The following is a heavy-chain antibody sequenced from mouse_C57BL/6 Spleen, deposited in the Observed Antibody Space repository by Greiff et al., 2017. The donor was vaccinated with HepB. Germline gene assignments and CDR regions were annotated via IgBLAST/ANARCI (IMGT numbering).Heavy chain of an antibody. D-gene: IGHD1-1*01. CDR3: TRYYGSSSYFDY. V-gene: IGHV1-15*01. CDR1: GYTFTDYE. Sequence: VQLQQSGAELVRPGASVTLSCKASGYTFTDYEMHWVKQTPVHGLEWIGAIDPETGGTAYNQKFKGKAILTADKSSSTAYMELRSLTSEDSAVYYCTRYYGSSSYFDYWGQGTTLTVSS. CDR2: IDPETGGT. J-gene: IGHJ2*01.